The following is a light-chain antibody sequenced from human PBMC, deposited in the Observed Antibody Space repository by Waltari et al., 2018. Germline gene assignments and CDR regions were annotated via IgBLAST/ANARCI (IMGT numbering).Light chain of an antibody. Sequence: EIVLTQSPGTLSLSPGETATLSCRASQRLSYSYLAWYQQKPGQAPRLIICGASNRATGIPDRFGGSGSGSGTDFTLTISSLEPEDFAVYYCQEYGRSFGQGTRLEIK. CDR1: QRLSYSY. CDR3: QEYGRS. J-gene: IGKJ5*01. CDR2: GAS. V-gene: IGKV3-20*01.